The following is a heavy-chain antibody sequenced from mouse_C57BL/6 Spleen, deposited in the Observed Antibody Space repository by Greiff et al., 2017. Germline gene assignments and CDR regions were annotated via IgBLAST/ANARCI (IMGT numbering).Heavy chain of an antibody. J-gene: IGHJ1*03. D-gene: IGHD1-1*01. CDR2: INPNNGGT. V-gene: IGHV1-18*01. CDR1: GYTFTDYN. CDR3: ALTVVAYWYFDV. Sequence: VHVKQSGPELVKPGASVKIPCKASGYTFTDYNMDWVKQSHGKSLEWIGDINPNNGGTIYNQKFKGKATLTVDKSSSTAYMELRSLTSEDTAVYYCALTVVAYWYFDVWGTGTTVTVSS.